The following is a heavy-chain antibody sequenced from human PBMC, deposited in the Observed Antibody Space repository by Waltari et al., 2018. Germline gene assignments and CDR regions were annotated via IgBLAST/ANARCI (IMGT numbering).Heavy chain of an antibody. J-gene: IGHJ3*02. Sequence: QVQLQESGPGLVKPSETLSLTCTVSGGSISSYYWSWIRQPPGKGLEWIGYIYYSGSTNYNPSLKSRVTISVDTSKNQFSLKLSSVTAADTAVYYCARAAEWLVPWVAFDIWGQGTMVTVSS. D-gene: IGHD6-19*01. CDR3: ARAAEWLVPWVAFDI. CDR1: GGSISSYY. CDR2: IYYSGST. V-gene: IGHV4-59*01.